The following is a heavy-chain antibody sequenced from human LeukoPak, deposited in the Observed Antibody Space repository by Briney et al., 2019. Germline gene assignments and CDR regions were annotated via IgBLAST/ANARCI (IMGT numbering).Heavy chain of an antibody. J-gene: IGHJ4*02. Sequence: GGSLRLSCAASGFIFSTYEMNWVRQAPGKGLEWLSYISYNGRSIYYADSVKGRFTISRDNAYNSLYLQMNNLRVEDTAVYYCVRDRGSRAGSDYWGQGTRVTVSS. CDR1: GFIFSTYE. CDR2: ISYNGRSI. CDR3: VRDRGSRAGSDY. V-gene: IGHV3-48*03. D-gene: IGHD3-10*01.